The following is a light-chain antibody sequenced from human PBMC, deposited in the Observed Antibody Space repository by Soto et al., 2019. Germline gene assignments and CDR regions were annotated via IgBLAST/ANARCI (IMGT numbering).Light chain of an antibody. CDR2: DAS. CDR3: QHRSNWLGT. CDR1: QSVGSF. Sequence: EIVLTQSPATLSLSPGERATLSCRASQSVGSFLAWYQQKSGHTPRLLIYDASKRAPGIPARFSGSGSGTDFTLTISSLEPEDFAVYYCQHRSNWLGTFGPGTKVDIK. J-gene: IGKJ3*01. V-gene: IGKV3-11*01.